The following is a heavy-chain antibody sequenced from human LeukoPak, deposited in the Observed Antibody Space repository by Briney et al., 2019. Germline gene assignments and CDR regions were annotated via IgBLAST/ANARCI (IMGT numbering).Heavy chain of an antibody. Sequence: EAGGSLRLSCAASGFTVSSNYMNWFRQAPGKGLEWVSVIYTSDTTYYADSVKGRFTISRDNSKNTLYLHMNNLRAEDTAVYYCARRTYYYSSGSWASNYWGQGTLVTVSS. V-gene: IGHV3-66*01. CDR2: IYTSDTT. CDR1: GFTVSSNY. J-gene: IGHJ4*02. D-gene: IGHD3-10*01. CDR3: ARRTYYYSSGSWASNY.